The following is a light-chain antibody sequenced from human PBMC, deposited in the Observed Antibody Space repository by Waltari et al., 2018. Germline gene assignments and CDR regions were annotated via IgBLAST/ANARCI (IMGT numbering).Light chain of an antibody. CDR1: TSAVGHYNS. CDR2: DVS. Sequence: QSALTKPASVFGSPGPSITISCTGTTSAVGHYNSFPWYQQHQGKAPKRMIYDVSQRPSGVSNRFSGSKSGNTASLTISGLQAEDEADYYCSSYTSSSTWVFGGGTKLTVL. V-gene: IGLV2-14*01. J-gene: IGLJ3*02. CDR3: SSYTSSSTWV.